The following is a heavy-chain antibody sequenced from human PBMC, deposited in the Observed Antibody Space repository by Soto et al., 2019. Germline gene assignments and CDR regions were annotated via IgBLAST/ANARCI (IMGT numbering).Heavy chain of an antibody. CDR1: GFTFSTYS. J-gene: IGHJ4*02. CDR3: ARARPRHYDNNPEFDY. Sequence: GGSLRLSCAASGFTFSTYSMTWVRQAPGKGLEWVSSISSGTSYLYYADSVKGRFTISRDNAKNSLYIHMNSLRAEDTAMYYCARARPRHYDNNPEFDYWGPGTLVTVSS. V-gene: IGHV3-21*01. CDR2: ISSGTSYL. D-gene: IGHD4-17*01.